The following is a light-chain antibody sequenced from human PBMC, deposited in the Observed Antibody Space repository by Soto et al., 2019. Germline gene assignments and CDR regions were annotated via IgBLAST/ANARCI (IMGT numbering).Light chain of an antibody. J-gene: IGKJ1*01. Sequence: DIQTTQSPSTLSASVGDRVTITCRASQSISSWLAWYQQKPGKAPKLLIYDASSLESGVPSRFSGSGSGTEVTLTISSLQPDDFATYYCQQYNSYSPTFGQGTKVEIK. CDR2: DAS. CDR3: QQYNSYSPT. CDR1: QSISSW. V-gene: IGKV1-5*01.